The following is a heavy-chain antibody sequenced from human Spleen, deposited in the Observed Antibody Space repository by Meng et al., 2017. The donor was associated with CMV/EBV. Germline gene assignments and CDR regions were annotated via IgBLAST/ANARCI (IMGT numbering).Heavy chain of an antibody. CDR3: ARPIAAAGWFDP. D-gene: IGHD6-13*01. Sequence: QLQRQEEGPGLGNPSEALSLTCTVSGGPINSSSYYWGWIRQPPGKGLEWIGSIYYSGRHYYNPSLKGRVTISVDTSKNQFSLKLSSVTAADTAVYYCARPIAAAGWFDPWGQGTLVTVSS. CDR1: GGPINSSSYY. CDR2: IYYSGRH. V-gene: IGHV4-39*01. J-gene: IGHJ5*02.